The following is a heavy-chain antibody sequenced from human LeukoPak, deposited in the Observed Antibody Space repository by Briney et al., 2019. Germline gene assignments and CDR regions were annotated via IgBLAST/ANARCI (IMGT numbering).Heavy chain of an antibody. CDR1: GGSISSYY. Sequence: PSETLSLTCTVSGGSISSYYGSWIRQPPGKGLEWIGYISYSGSTNYNPSLKSRVTISVDTSKNQFSLKLSSVTAAETAVFYCARPHRGYSGYDYFSYWGQGTPVTVYS. CDR3: ARPHRGYSGYDYFSY. J-gene: IGHJ4*02. V-gene: IGHV4-59*01. CDR2: ISYSGST. D-gene: IGHD5-12*01.